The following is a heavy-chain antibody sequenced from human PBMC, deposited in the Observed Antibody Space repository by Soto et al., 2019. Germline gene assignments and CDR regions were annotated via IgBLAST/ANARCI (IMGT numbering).Heavy chain of an antibody. J-gene: IGHJ6*02. CDR1: GFTFSHYS. CDR3: ARLPGEIFAYFHYGMDV. V-gene: IGHV3-48*02. D-gene: IGHD3-3*01. Sequence: GGSLRLSCAASGFTFSHYSMNWVRQAPGKGLEWVSYISGSSSSIYYADSVKGRFTISRDNAKNSLYLQMNSLSDDDTAVYYCARLPGEIFAYFHYGMDVWGQGTTVTVSS. CDR2: ISGSSSSI.